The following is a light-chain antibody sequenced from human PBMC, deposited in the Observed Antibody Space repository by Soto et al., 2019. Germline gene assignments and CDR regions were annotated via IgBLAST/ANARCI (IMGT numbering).Light chain of an antibody. CDR2: DVS. CDR3: QPYNNT. V-gene: IGKV1-5*01. J-gene: IGKJ2*01. CDR1: HSITNW. Sequence: DIQMTQSPSTLSASVGDRVTITCRASHSITNWLAWYQQKPGKAPKVLIYDVSTLGSGVPSRFSGSGSGTEFTLTISSLQPDDFATYHCQPYNNTFGQRTKVDIK.